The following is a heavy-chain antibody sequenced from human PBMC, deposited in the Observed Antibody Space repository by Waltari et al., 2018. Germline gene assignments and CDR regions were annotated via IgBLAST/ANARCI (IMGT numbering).Heavy chain of an antibody. V-gene: IGHV4-34*02. CDR3: AKHRDPGHSFDI. Sequence: QVQLQQWGAGLLKPSETLSLTCAVYGGSLTGYGCSWIRQPPGKGLEWIGEANHSGYTYYKPSIKSRVNISVDTSKTQFSLNLRSVAAADTAVYYCAKHRDPGHSFDIWGQGTTVTVSS. CDR2: ANHSGYT. D-gene: IGHD2-21*01. J-gene: IGHJ3*02. CDR1: GGSLTGYG.